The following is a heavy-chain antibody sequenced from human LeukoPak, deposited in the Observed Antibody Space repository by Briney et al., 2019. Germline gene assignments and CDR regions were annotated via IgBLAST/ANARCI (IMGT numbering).Heavy chain of an antibody. Sequence: SETLSLTCAVYGGSFSGYYWSWIRQPPGKGLEWIGEINHSGSTNYNPSLKSGATISVDTSKNQFSLKLSYVTAADTAVYYCARSGRGYSYGDRYSSSWYYNYWGQGTLVTVSS. CDR2: INHSGST. CDR3: ARSGRGYSYGDRYSSSWYYNY. CDR1: GGSFSGYY. D-gene: IGHD6-13*01. V-gene: IGHV4-34*01. J-gene: IGHJ4*02.